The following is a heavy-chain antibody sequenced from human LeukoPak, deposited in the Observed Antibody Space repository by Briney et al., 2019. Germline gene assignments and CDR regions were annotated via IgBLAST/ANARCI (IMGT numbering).Heavy chain of an antibody. CDR3: ARDQGEMTSIRRGGFDI. V-gene: IGHV3-48*04. J-gene: IGHJ3*02. D-gene: IGHD5-24*01. CDR1: GFTFSSYS. CDR2: ISSSSSTI. Sequence: GGSLRLSCAASGFTFSSYSMNWVRQAPGKGLEWVSYISSSSSTIYYADSVKGRFTISRDNAKNSLYLQMNSLRAEDTAVYYCARDQGEMTSIRRGGFDIWGQGTMVSVSS.